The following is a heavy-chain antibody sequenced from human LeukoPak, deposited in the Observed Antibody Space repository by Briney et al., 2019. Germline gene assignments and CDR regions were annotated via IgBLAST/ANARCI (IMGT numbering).Heavy chain of an antibody. J-gene: IGHJ4*02. V-gene: IGHV4-39*07. CDR2: IYYSGST. D-gene: IGHD3-10*01. CDR3: ARSMVRGVNVFDY. Sequence: SETLSLTCTVSGGSISSSSYYWGWIRQPPGKGLEWIGSIYYSGSTYYNPSLKSRVTISVDTSKNQFSLKLSSVTAADTAVYYCARSMVRGVNVFDYWGQGTLVTVSS. CDR1: GGSISSSSYY.